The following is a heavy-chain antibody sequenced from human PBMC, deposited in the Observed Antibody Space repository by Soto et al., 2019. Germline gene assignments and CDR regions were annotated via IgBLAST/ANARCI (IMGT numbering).Heavy chain of an antibody. J-gene: IGHJ5*02. V-gene: IGHV3-7*04. CDR3: ARVLLWFGVNWFDP. D-gene: IGHD3-10*01. Sequence: PGGSLRLSCAASGFTCSSYWMSWVRQAPGKGLEWVANIKQDGSEKYYVDSVKGRFTISRDNAKDSLYLQMNSLRAEDTAVYYCARVLLWFGVNWFDPWGQGTLVTVSS. CDR2: IKQDGSEK. CDR1: GFTCSSYW.